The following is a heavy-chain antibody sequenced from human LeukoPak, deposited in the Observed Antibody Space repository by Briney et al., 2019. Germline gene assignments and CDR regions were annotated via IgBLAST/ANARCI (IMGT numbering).Heavy chain of an antibody. Sequence: GASVKVSCKVSGYSLTELSMHWVRQAPGKGLEWMGGFDPEDGETIYAQKFQGRVTMTEDTSTDTAYVELSSLRSEDTAVYYCAAVKTYYYDTSGYYFPLNAFDIWGQGTMVTVSS. J-gene: IGHJ3*02. CDR2: FDPEDGET. V-gene: IGHV1-24*01. CDR1: GYSLTELS. D-gene: IGHD3-22*01. CDR3: AAVKTYYYDTSGYYFPLNAFDI.